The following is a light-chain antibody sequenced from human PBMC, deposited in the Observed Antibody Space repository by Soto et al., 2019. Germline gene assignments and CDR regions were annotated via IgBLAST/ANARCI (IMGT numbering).Light chain of an antibody. CDR3: LLSYSGARV. V-gene: IGLV7-46*01. CDR1: TGAVTSGHY. Sequence: QAVVTQEPSLTVSPGGTVTLTCGSSTGAVTSGHYPYWFQQKPGQAPRTLIYDTNNKHSWTPARFSGSLLGGKAALTLSGAQPEDEAEYYCLLSYSGARVFGGRTKLTVL. CDR2: DTN. J-gene: IGLJ2*01.